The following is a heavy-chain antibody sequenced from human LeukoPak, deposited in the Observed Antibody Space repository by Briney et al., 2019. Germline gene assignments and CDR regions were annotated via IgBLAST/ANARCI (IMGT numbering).Heavy chain of an antibody. CDR1: GYSFTGYY. J-gene: IGHJ4*02. CDR3: ARDGLGIGH. Sequence: ASVKVSCKASGYSFTGYYIQWVRQAPGQGLEWMGWINPNSGGTNYAQKFQGRVIMTRDTSISTAYMELSRLTSDDTATFYCARDGLGIGHWGQGTLVTVSS. CDR2: INPNSGGT. V-gene: IGHV1-2*02. D-gene: IGHD3/OR15-3a*01.